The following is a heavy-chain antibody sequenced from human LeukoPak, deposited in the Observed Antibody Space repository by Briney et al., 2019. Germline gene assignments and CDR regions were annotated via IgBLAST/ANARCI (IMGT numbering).Heavy chain of an antibody. CDR2: IYYSGST. CDR3: ARHRLEYYYGSGSYDFDY. Sequence: PSETLSLTCTVSGGSISSYYWSWIRQPPGKGLEWIGYIYYSGSTNYNPSLKSRVTISVDTSKNQFSLKLSSVTAADTAVYYCARHRLEYYYGSGSYDFDYWGQGTLVTVSS. J-gene: IGHJ4*02. CDR1: GGSISSYY. D-gene: IGHD3-10*01. V-gene: IGHV4-59*08.